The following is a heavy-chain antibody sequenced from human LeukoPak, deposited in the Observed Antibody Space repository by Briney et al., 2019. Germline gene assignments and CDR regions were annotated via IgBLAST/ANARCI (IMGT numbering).Heavy chain of an antibody. D-gene: IGHD6-19*01. Sequence: KAGGSLRLSCAASGFTFSSYTMNWVRQAPGKGLEWVSSISSSSSYIYYADSVKGRFTISRDNYNNTLLLQMNSLRAEDTAVYYCARTDISGWSRPLDCWGQGTLVTVSS. CDR2: ISSSSSYI. CDR1: GFTFSSYT. CDR3: ARTDISGWSRPLDC. V-gene: IGHV3-21*01. J-gene: IGHJ4*02.